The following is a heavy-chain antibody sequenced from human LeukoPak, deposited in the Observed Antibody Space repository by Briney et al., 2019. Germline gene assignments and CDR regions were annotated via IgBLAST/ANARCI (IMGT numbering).Heavy chain of an antibody. CDR3: TRGSSGRRDN. CDR1: GYTFTSCD. V-gene: IGHV1-8*01. CDR2: MNPNSGNT. J-gene: IGHJ4*02. D-gene: IGHD6-19*01. Sequence: RASVTVSCKASGYTFTSCDINWVRQAPGQGLEWMGWMNPNSGNTGYGQSFQGRITMTKDISIGTAYMELSNLTSEDTAIYYCTRGSSGRRDNWGQGTLVTVSA.